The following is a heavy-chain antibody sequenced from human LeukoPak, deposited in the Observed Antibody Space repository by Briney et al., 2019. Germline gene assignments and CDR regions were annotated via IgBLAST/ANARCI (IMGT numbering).Heavy chain of an antibody. D-gene: IGHD3-10*01. J-gene: IGHJ5*02. CDR1: GGSIRSYY. CDR2: IYSSGTT. V-gene: IGHV4-4*07. CDR3: ARDGSGSFNWFDP. Sequence: PSETLSLTCTVSGGSIRSYYWSWIRQPAGAALEWIGRIYSSGTTNYNPSPKSRVTMSVDTSKNQLSLKLSSVTAADTAVYYCARDGSGSFNWFDPWGQGTLVTVSS.